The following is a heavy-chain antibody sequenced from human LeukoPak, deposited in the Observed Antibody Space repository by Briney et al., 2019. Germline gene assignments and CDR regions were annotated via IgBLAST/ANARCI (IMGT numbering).Heavy chain of an antibody. D-gene: IGHD5-24*01. CDR1: EFTVSNNY. J-gene: IGHJ4*02. Sequence: PGGSLRLSCVVSEFTVSNNYMSWVRQAPGKGLEWVSVIYSGGSTYYADSVKGRFTISRDNSKNTLYLQMDSLRAEDTAVYYCAKVGQDGYNPIDYWGQGTLVTVSS. V-gene: IGHV3-53*01. CDR3: AKVGQDGYNPIDY. CDR2: IYSGGST.